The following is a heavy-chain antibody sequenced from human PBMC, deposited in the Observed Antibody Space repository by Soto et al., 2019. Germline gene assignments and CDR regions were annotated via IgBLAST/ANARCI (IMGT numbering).Heavy chain of an antibody. J-gene: IGHJ4*02. CDR2: IVPLFGTP. CDR1: GGNFSNDA. V-gene: IGHV1-69*01. D-gene: IGHD3-10*01. CDR3: ARERVGEMATRGYFDQ. Sequence: QVQLVQSGDEVKKPGSSVKVSCKASGGNFSNDAFSWVRQAPGQGLQWVGGIVPLFGTPNYAQDFQGRVTITADESSSTTFLELRGLRSPVTAGYYCARERVGEMATRGYFDQWGQGTLVTVSS.